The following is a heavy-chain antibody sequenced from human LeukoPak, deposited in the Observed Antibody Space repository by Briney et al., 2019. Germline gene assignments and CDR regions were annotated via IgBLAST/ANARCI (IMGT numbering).Heavy chain of an antibody. D-gene: IGHD6-13*01. CDR2: IYKSGST. J-gene: IGHJ4*02. V-gene: IGHV3-53*01. CDR3: ARESGGTAWYQED. Sequence: PGGSLRLSCAASGFTFSTYAMSWVRQAPGRGLEWVSIIYKSGSTYYADSVKGRFTISRDSANNTLFLQMNSLRADDTAVYYCARESGGTAWYQEDWGQGTLVTVSS. CDR1: GFTFSTYA.